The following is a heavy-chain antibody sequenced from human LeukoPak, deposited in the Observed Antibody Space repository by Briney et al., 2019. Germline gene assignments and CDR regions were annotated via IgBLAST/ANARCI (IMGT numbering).Heavy chain of an antibody. CDR2: IYTSGST. V-gene: IGHV4-4*09. J-gene: IGHJ4*02. Sequence: SETLSLTCTVSGGSISSYYWSWIRQPPGKGLEWIGYIYTSGSTNYNPSLKSRVTISVDTSKNQFSLKLSSVTAEDTAVYYCATSSHSSGYYYSSDYWGQGTLVTVSS. D-gene: IGHD3-22*01. CDR1: GGSISSYY. CDR3: ATSSHSSGYYYSSDY.